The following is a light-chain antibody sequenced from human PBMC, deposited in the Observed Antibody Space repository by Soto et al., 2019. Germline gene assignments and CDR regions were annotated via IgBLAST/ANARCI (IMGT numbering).Light chain of an antibody. Sequence: DIQLTQSPSFLSASVGDRVTITCRASQGISSYLAWYQQKPGKAPKLLIFAASALQSGVPSRFSGSGSGTEFTLTISSLQPEDFATYYCQQLNSHPRSFGPGSKV. V-gene: IGKV1-9*01. CDR3: QQLNSHPRS. J-gene: IGKJ3*01. CDR1: QGISSY. CDR2: AAS.